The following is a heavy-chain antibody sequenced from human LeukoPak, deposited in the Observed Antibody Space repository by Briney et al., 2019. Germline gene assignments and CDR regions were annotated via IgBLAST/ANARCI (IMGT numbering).Heavy chain of an antibody. J-gene: IGHJ5*02. CDR2: INLGDSDT. D-gene: IGHD1-26*01. Sequence: GESLQISSEVSGHRFTNHWIGWVRQMPGKGLEWMGIINLGDSDTKYSPSFQGQVTISLDKSISTAYLQWRSLKASDTAMYYCARRPYSGSPNWFDPWGQGTLVTVSS. CDR1: GHRFTNHW. CDR3: ARRPYSGSPNWFDP. V-gene: IGHV5-51*01.